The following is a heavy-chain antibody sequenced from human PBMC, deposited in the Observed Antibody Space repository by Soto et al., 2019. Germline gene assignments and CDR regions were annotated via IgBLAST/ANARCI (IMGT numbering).Heavy chain of an antibody. Sequence: SETLSLTCTVSGGSISSYYWSWIRQPPGKGLEWIGYIYYSGSTNYNPSLKSRVTISVDTSKNQFPLKLSSVTAADTAVYYCVRHGYSGYDWEHNWFDPWGQGTLVTVSS. V-gene: IGHV4-59*08. D-gene: IGHD5-12*01. CDR2: IYYSGST. J-gene: IGHJ5*02. CDR1: GGSISSYY. CDR3: VRHGYSGYDWEHNWFDP.